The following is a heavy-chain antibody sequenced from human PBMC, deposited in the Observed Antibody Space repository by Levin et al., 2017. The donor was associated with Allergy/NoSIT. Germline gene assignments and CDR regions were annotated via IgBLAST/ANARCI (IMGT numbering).Heavy chain of an antibody. D-gene: IGHD1-14*01. Sequence: RSQTLSLTCAVYGGSFSGYYWSWIRQPPGKGLEWIGEINHSGSTNYNPSLKSRVTISVDTSKNQFSLKLSSVTAADTAVYYCARAPRRGNWFDPWGQGTLVTVSS. J-gene: IGHJ5*02. CDR2: INHSGST. V-gene: IGHV4-34*01. CDR1: GGSFSGYY. CDR3: ARAPRRGNWFDP.